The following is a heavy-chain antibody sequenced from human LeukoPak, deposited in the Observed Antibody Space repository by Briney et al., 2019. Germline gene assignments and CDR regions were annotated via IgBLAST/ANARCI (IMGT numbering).Heavy chain of an antibody. CDR2: IKPDGSAN. CDR3: ARHFSTYSYGLDV. CDR1: RFTFSNFW. V-gene: IGHV3-7*01. Sequence: PGGSLRRYCAASRFTFSNFWMSWVRQAPGKGLEWVANIKPDGSANFYVDSVKGRFTISRDNAENSLYLQMNSLRPEDTAVYYCARHFSTYSYGLDVWGQGTTVTVSS. D-gene: IGHD3-3*02. J-gene: IGHJ6*02.